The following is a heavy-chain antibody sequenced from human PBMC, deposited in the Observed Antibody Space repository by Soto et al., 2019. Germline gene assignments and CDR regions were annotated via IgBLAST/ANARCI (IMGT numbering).Heavy chain of an antibody. CDR1: GGSFSGYY. CDR3: VTTIVATIYYYYYYMDV. J-gene: IGHJ6*03. D-gene: IGHD5-12*01. V-gene: IGHV4-34*01. Sequence: SETLSLTCAVYGGSFSGYYWSWIRQPPGKGLEWIGEINHSGSTNYNPSLKSRVTISVDTSKNQFSLKLSSVTAADTAVYYCVTTIVATIYYYYYYMDVWGKGSTVTVSS. CDR2: INHSGST.